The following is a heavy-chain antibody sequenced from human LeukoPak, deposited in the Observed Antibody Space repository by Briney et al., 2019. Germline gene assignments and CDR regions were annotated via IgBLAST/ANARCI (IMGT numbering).Heavy chain of an antibody. CDR2: ISYDGSNK. CDR3: AKDLGAAAYVFDY. Sequence: GGSLRLSCAASGFTFSSYGMHWVRQAPGKGLEWVAVISYDGSNKYYADSVKGRFTISRDNSKNTLYLQMNSLRAEDTAVYYCAKDLGAAAYVFDYWGQGTLVTVSS. V-gene: IGHV3-30*18. J-gene: IGHJ4*02. D-gene: IGHD6-13*01. CDR1: GFTFSSYG.